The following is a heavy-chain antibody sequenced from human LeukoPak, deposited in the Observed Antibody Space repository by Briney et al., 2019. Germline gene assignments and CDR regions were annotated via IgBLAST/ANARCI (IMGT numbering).Heavy chain of an antibody. D-gene: IGHD7-27*01. Sequence: SVKVSCKASEGTFSSYAISWVRQGPGEGLEWRGGRIPIFGTANYAQKFQGRVTITADESTSTAYMELSSLRSEDPAVYHCARGGTTVTLTVYYYYMDVWGKGTTVTVSS. CDR1: EGTFSSYA. CDR3: ARGGTTVTLTVYYYYMDV. J-gene: IGHJ6*03. CDR2: RIPIFGTA. V-gene: IGHV1-69*01.